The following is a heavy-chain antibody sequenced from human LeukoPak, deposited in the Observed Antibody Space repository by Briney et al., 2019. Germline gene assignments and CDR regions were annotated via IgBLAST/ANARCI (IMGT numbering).Heavy chain of an antibody. CDR3: AKVEVSSWFTFDY. Sequence: RAGGSLRLSCEASGFIFSYYDMNWVRQAPGKGLEWVSGITGNSGRTYYADSVKGRFSISRDNSKNRLYLQMNSLRAEDTAIYYCAKVEVSSWFTFDYWGQGTLVTVSS. CDR1: GFIFSYYD. V-gene: IGHV3-23*01. CDR2: ITGNSGRT. D-gene: IGHD6-13*01. J-gene: IGHJ4*02.